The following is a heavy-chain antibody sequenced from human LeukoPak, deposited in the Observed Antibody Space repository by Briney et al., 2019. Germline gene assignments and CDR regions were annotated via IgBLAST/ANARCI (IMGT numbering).Heavy chain of an antibody. J-gene: IGHJ5*02. CDR2: IIAILDTA. V-gene: IGHV1-69*08. CDR1: GYTFTDYY. CDR3: VRSGYDYDWFDP. D-gene: IGHD5-12*01. Sequence: GASVKVSCKASGYTFTDYYMHWVRQAPGQGLEWMGRIIAILDTAHYAQKFQGRFTITADKSTTTVYMELSGLRSDDTAVYYCVRSGYDYDWFDPWGQGTLVTVSS.